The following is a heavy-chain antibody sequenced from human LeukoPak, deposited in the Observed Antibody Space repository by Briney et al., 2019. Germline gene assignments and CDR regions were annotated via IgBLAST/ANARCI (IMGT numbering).Heavy chain of an antibody. D-gene: IGHD3-22*01. CDR2: ISSSSSYT. Sequence: GSMTLYCAASGFTFSDYYMSWISQAPGKGLEWVSYISSSSSYTNYADSVKGRVTISRDNAKNSLYLQMNSLRAEDTAVYYCARAFYYDSSGPPLDYWGQGTLVTVSS. V-gene: IGHV3-11*05. CDR1: GFTFSDYY. CDR3: ARAFYYDSSGPPLDY. J-gene: IGHJ4*02.